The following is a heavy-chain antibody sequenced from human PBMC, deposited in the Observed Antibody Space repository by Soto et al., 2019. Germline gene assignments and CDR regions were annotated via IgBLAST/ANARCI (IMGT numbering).Heavy chain of an antibody. Sequence: LRLSCAASGFTFSSYSMNWVRQAPGKGLEWVSSISSSSSYIYYADLVKGRFTISRDNAKNSLYLQMNSLRAEDTAVYYCARAPYYYDSSGYWAYWGQGTLVTVSS. J-gene: IGHJ4*02. D-gene: IGHD3-22*01. V-gene: IGHV3-21*01. CDR2: ISSSSSYI. CDR3: ARAPYYYDSSGYWAY. CDR1: GFTFSSYS.